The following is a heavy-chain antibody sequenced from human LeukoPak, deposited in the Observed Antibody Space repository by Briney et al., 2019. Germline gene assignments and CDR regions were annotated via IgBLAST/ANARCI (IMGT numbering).Heavy chain of an antibody. CDR1: GFTFSSYW. CDR3: VREYSSSSGRAFDI. CDR2: ISTDGSST. D-gene: IGHD6-6*01. J-gene: IGHJ3*02. Sequence: SGGSLRLSCAASGFTFSSYWMHWVRQAPGKGLVWVSRISTDGSSTNSAASVKGRFTISRDNAKNTLYLQMNSLRAEDTAVYYCVREYSSSSGRAFDIWGQGTMVTVSP. V-gene: IGHV3-74*01.